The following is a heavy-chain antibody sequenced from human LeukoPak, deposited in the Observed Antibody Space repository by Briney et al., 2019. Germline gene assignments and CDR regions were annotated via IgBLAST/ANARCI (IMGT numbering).Heavy chain of an antibody. CDR1: VYTFTHYY. J-gene: IGHJ4*02. D-gene: IGHD3-22*01. V-gene: IGHV1-2*02. CDR3: ARDLTYYDSSGYSTDF. CDR2: INPNGGGT. Sequence: ASVNVSCKASVYTFTHYYMHWVRQAPGQGLEWMGWINPNGGGTNYAQKFQGRVTMTRDTSISTAYMELNRLRSDDTAVYYCARDLTYYDSSGYSTDFWGQGTLVTVSS.